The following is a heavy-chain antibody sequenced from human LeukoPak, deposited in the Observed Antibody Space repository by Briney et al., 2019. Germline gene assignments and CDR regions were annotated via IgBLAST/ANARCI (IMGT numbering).Heavy chain of an antibody. CDR1: GFTFSSYA. D-gene: IGHD3-22*01. J-gene: IGHJ4*02. CDR3: AKPDDSSGYYYSFDY. CDR2: ISGSGGST. Sequence: GGSLRLSCAASGFTFSSYAMHWVRQAPGKGLEWVSAISGSGGSTYYADSVKGRFTISRDNSKNTLYLQMSSLRAEDTAVYYCAKPDDSSGYYYSFDYWGQGTLVTVSS. V-gene: IGHV3-23*01.